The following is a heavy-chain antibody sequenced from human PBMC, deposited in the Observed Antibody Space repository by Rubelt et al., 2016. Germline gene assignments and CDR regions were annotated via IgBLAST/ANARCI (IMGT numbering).Heavy chain of an antibody. V-gene: IGHV4-59*08. J-gene: IGHJ3*01. Sequence: QVQLQESGPGLVKPSETLSLTCTVSGGSISSYYWSWIRQPPGKGLEWIGYIYYTGSTNYNSSLKSRVTISVDTSKNHFSGELTSVTAADTAVYYCARHVVAAAPLGVWGQGTMVTVAS. D-gene: IGHD6-13*01. CDR3: ARHVVAAAPLGV. CDR2: IYYTGST. CDR1: GGSISSYY.